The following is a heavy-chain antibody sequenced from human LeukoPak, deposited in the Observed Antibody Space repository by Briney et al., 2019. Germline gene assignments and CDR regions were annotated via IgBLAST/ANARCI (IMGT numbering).Heavy chain of an antibody. J-gene: IGHJ4*02. D-gene: IGHD4-17*01. V-gene: IGHV1-2*02. CDR2: INPNSGGT. Sequence: ASVKVSCKASGYTFTDYYMHWVRQAPGQGLEWMGWINPNSGGTNYAQKFQGRVTMTGDTSVSTAYMELSRLRSDDTAVYYCASTVTTKYYFDYWGQGTLVTVSS. CDR1: GYTFTDYY. CDR3: ASTVTTKYYFDY.